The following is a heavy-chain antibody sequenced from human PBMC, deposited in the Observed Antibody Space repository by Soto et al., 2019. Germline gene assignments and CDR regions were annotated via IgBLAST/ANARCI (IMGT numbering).Heavy chain of an antibody. CDR1: GYTFTLFG. J-gene: IGHJ4*02. CDR2: ISPYNGDT. Sequence: QVQLVQSGAEVKKPGASVKVSCTTSGYTFTLFGITWVRQAPGQGLEWMGWISPYNGDTKYAEKLEGRVTLTTDTSTDTAYLKLTSRTSEDAADYWWARGGKFRYFDYWAQGTLVTVSS. CDR3: ARGGKFRYFDY. V-gene: IGHV1-18*01. D-gene: IGHD2-21*01.